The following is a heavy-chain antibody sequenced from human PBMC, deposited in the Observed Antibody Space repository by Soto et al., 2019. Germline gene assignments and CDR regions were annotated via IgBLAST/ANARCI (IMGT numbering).Heavy chain of an antibody. D-gene: IGHD2-21*02. J-gene: IGHJ4*02. CDR1: GYTFTGYY. Sequence: GASVKVSCKASGYTFTGYYMHWVRQAPGQGPEWMGWINPNSGGTNYAQKFQGRVTMTRDTSISTAYMEPSRLRSDDTAVYYCARDAVVTGKDYWGQGTLVTVSS. CDR2: INPNSGGT. CDR3: ARDAVVTGKDY. V-gene: IGHV1-2*02.